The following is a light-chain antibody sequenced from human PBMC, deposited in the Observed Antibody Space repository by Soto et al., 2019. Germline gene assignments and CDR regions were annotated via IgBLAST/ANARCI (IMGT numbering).Light chain of an antibody. J-gene: IGKJ4*01. CDR1: QSISSS. Sequence: EIVLTQSPATLSLSPGGRATLSCRASQSISSSLAWYQQKPGQAPRLLIYDASNRATGIPARFSGSGSGTDFTLTISSLEPEDFVVYCCQQRLTFGGGTKVEIK. CDR2: DAS. V-gene: IGKV3-11*01. CDR3: QQRLT.